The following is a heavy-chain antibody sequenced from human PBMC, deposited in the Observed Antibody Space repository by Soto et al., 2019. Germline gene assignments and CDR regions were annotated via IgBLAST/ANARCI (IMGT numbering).Heavy chain of an antibody. J-gene: IGHJ4*02. CDR1: GGSIGNYY. CDR2: ILNSGTT. D-gene: IGHD2-8*02. CDR3: ARENSDGAGAPFLDY. V-gene: IGHV4-59*01. Sequence: SETMSLTCTVSGGSIGNYYWSWIRQSPGKGLEYIGSILNSGTTYYDPSLKSRVTISVDASRNQFSLKLTSVTAADTAVYYCARENSDGAGAPFLDYWGQGSLVTVSS.